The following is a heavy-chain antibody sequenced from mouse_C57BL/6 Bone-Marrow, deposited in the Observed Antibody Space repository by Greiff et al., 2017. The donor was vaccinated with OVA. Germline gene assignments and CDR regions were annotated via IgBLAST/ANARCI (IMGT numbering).Heavy chain of an antibody. V-gene: IGHV1-81*01. Sequence: VQLQQSGAELARPGASVKLSCKASGYTFTSYGISWVKQRTGQGLEWIGEIYPRSGNTYYNEKFKGKATLTADKSSSTAYMELRSLTSEDSAVYFCARNDYDEDWYFDVWGTGTTVTVSS. CDR3: ARNDYDEDWYFDV. CDR1: GYTFTSYG. CDR2: IYPRSGNT. D-gene: IGHD2-4*01. J-gene: IGHJ1*03.